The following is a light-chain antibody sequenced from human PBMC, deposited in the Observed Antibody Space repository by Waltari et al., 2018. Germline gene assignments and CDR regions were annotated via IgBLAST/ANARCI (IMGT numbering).Light chain of an antibody. CDR1: RSDVGGYNL. J-gene: IGLJ3*02. V-gene: IGLV2-11*02. Sequence: QSALTQPRSVSGSPGQSVTIPCTGTRSDVGGYNLVSWYQQHPGNAPQLMIYDVSKRPSGVPDRFSGSKSGNTASLTISGLQAEDEADYYCCSYAGSYTWVFGGGTKLTVL. CDR2: DVS. CDR3: CSYAGSYTWV.